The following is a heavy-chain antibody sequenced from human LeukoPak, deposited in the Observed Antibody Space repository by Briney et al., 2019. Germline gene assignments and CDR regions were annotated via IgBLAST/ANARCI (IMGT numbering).Heavy chain of an antibody. CDR1: GFTFSSYS. CDR3: ARILAYYDFWSGYLDY. Sequence: PGGSLRLSCAASGFTFSSYSMNWVRQAPGKGLEWVSSISSSSSYIYCADSVKGRFTISRDNAKNSLYLQMNSLRAEDTAVYYCARILAYYDFWSGYLDYWGQGTLVTVSS. D-gene: IGHD3-3*01. J-gene: IGHJ4*02. CDR2: ISSSSSYI. V-gene: IGHV3-21*01.